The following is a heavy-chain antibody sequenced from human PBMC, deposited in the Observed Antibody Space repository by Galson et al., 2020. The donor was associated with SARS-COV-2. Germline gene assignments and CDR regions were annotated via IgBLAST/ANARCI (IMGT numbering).Heavy chain of an antibody. CDR1: GGSISSSSYY. V-gene: IGHV4-39*01. D-gene: IGHD3-10*01. CDR2: IYYSGST. Sequence: SETLSLTCTVSGGSISSSSYYWGWIRQPPGKGLEWIGSIYYSGSTYYNPSLKSRVTISVDTSKNQFSLKLSSVTAADTAVYYCARRYDSGMPPVSYYGMDVWGQGTTVTVSS. CDR3: ARRYDSGMPPVSYYGMDV. J-gene: IGHJ6*02.